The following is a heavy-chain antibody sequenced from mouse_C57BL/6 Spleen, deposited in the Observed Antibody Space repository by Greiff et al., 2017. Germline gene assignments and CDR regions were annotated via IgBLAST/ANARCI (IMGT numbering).Heavy chain of an antibody. V-gene: IGHV1-9*01. Sequence: VQLHQSGAELMKPGASVKLSCKATGYTFTGYWIEWVKQRPGHGLEWIGEILPGSGSTNYNEKFKGKATFTADTSSNTAYMQLSSLTTEDSAIYYCARGGAYGNPFSYAMDYWGQGTSVTVSS. D-gene: IGHD2-1*01. J-gene: IGHJ4*01. CDR3: ARGGAYGNPFSYAMDY. CDR1: GYTFTGYW. CDR2: ILPGSGST.